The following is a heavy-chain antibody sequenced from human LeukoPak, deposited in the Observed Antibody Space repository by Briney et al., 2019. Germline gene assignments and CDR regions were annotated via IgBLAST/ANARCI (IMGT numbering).Heavy chain of an antibody. D-gene: IGHD3-9*01. V-gene: IGHV1-8*01. Sequence: ASVKVSCRASGYTFTSYDINWVRQATGQGLEWMGWMSPNSGNTGYAQKFQGRVTMTRNTSISTAYMELSSLRSEDTAVYYCARFGVRYFDYYGMDVWGQGTTVTVSS. J-gene: IGHJ6*02. CDR2: MSPNSGNT. CDR1: GYTFTSYD. CDR3: ARFGVRYFDYYGMDV.